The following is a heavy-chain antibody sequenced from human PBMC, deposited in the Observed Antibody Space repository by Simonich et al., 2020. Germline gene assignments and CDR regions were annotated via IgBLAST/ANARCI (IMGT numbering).Heavy chain of an antibody. V-gene: IGHV3-7*01. J-gene: IGHJ4*02. CDR1: GFTFSSYW. D-gene: IGHD3-10*01. Sequence: EVQLVESGGGLVQPGGSLRLSCAASGFTFSSYWMSWVRQAPGKGLEWVANIKQDGSEKYYLDSVKGRFTISRDNAKNSLDLQMNSLRAEDTAVYYCARDREVYGSGSYYNYWGQGTLVTVSS. CDR3: ARDREVYGSGSYYNY. CDR2: IKQDGSEK.